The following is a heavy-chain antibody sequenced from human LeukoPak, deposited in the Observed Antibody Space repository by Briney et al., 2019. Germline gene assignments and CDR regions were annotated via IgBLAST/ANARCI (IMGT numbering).Heavy chain of an antibody. V-gene: IGHV1-69*13. CDR2: IIPIFGTA. D-gene: IGHD1-14*01. Sequence: EASVKVSCKASGGTFSSYAISWVRQAPGQGLEWMGGIIPIFGTANYAQKFQGRVTITADESTSTAYMELSSLRSEDTAVYYCAGGVYEITRGFDYWGQGTLVTVSS. J-gene: IGHJ4*02. CDR1: GGTFSSYA. CDR3: AGGVYEITRGFDY.